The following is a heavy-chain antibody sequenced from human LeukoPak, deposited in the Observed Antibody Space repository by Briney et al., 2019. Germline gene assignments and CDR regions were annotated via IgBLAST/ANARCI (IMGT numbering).Heavy chain of an antibody. CDR2: IWYDGSNK. Sequence: GRSVRLSCAASGFTFSSYGMHWVRQAPGKGLEWVAVIWYDGSNKYYADSVKGRFTISRDNSKNTLYLQMNSLRAEDTAVYYCAKTGGGSRIYYFDYWGQGTLVTVSS. J-gene: IGHJ4*02. V-gene: IGHV3-33*06. D-gene: IGHD2-15*01. CDR3: AKTGGGSRIYYFDY. CDR1: GFTFSSYG.